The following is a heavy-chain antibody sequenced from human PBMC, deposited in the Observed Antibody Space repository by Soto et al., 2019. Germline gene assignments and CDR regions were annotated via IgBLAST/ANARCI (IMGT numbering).Heavy chain of an antibody. J-gene: IGHJ6*02. V-gene: IGHV1-3*01. CDR3: AREAVVITGYYYYGMDV. D-gene: IGHD3-22*01. Sequence: SVKVSCKASGYTFTSYAMHWVRQAPGQRLEWMGWINAGNGNTKYSQKFQGRVTITRDTSASTAYMELSSLRSEDTAVYYCAREAVVITGYYYYGMDVWGQGTTVTVSS. CDR2: INAGNGNT. CDR1: GYTFTSYA.